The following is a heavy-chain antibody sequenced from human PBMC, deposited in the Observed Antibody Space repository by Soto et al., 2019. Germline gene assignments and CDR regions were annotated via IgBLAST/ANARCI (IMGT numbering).Heavy chain of an antibody. V-gene: IGHV3-23*01. CDR1: GLTLRSYA. CDR2: ISGRSGVP. D-gene: IGHD3-16*01. CDR3: AKGGPFTGGFDP. J-gene: IGHJ5*02. Sequence: EGKLLQSGGDLVQPGGSLRLSCAGSGLTLRSYAMTWIRQTPEKGLEWVSTISGRSGVPSYADSVNGRFTVSRDNATNTLYLQMNSLGPDDTAIYYCAKGGPFTGGFDPWGQGTLVTVAS.